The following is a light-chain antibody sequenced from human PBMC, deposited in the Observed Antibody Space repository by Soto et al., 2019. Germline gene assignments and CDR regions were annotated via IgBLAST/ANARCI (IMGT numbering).Light chain of an antibody. V-gene: IGLV2-14*01. CDR1: SSDVGGYNS. CDR3: SSYTSSSTYV. J-gene: IGLJ1*01. Sequence: QSVLTQPASVSGSPGQSITISCTGTSSDVGGYNSVSWYQQHPGKAPKLVIYDVGNRPSGVSDRFSGSKSGNTASLTISGLQAEDEAEYYCSSYTSSSTYVSGAGTKVTVL. CDR2: DVG.